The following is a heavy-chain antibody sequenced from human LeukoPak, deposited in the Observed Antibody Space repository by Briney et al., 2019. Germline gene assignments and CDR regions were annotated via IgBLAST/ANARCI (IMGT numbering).Heavy chain of an antibody. J-gene: IGHJ5*02. CDR1: GYTFTSYY. CDR2: TNPSGGST. CDR3: EKDLSVVQDAMEHCWFDP. V-gene: IGHV1-46*01. Sequence: GASVKVSCKASGYTFTSYYMHWVRQAPGQGLEWMGITNPSGGSTSYAQKFQGRVTITADKSTSTVYMELSSLRYEDTAVYYCEKDLSVVQDAMEHCWFDPWGQGTLVTVSS. D-gene: IGHD2-2*01.